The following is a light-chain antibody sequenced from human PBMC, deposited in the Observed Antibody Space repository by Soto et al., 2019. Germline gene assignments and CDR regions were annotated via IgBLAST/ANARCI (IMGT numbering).Light chain of an antibody. CDR2: DAS. J-gene: IGKJ1*01. CDR3: QQYDNLPLT. CDR1: QDISNY. V-gene: IGKV1-33*01. Sequence: DIQMTQSPSSRSASVGDRVTITFQASQDISNYLNWYQQKPGKAPKLLIYDASNLERGVPSRFSGSGSGTDFTFTISSLQPEDIAAYFYQQYDNLPLTFGQGTKVDIK.